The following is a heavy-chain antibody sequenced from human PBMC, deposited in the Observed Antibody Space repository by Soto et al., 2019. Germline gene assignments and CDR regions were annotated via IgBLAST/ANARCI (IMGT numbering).Heavy chain of an antibody. CDR3: ARAVGLFDY. D-gene: IGHD1-26*01. CDR1: GFTFSTYG. CDR2: IWYDGSHK. J-gene: IGHJ4*02. V-gene: IGHV3-33*01. Sequence: QVQLVESGGGVVQPGRSLRLSCAASGFTFSTYGMHWVRQAPGTGLEWVAVIWYDGSHKDYADSVKGRFTISRDNSKNTLYLQMNSLRVEVTGAYYCARAVGLFDYWGQGTLVAVSS.